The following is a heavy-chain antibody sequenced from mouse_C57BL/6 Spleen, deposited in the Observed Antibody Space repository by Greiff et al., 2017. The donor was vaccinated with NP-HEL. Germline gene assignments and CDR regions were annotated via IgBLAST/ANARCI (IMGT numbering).Heavy chain of an antibody. Sequence: QVQLQQSGAELLKPGAPVKMSCKASGYLFTTSPIEWMKQNHGKSLEWIGTFHPYNDDTKYNEKLKGKATYTVEKSHSTDYLEFSRLTSDDSAVYDCARGENGSNYGFDYWGKGTTLTVS. CDR2: FHPYNDDT. V-gene: IGHV1-47*01. J-gene: IGHJ2*01. CDR3: ARGENGSNYGFDY. CDR1: GYLFTTSP. D-gene: IGHD1-1*01.